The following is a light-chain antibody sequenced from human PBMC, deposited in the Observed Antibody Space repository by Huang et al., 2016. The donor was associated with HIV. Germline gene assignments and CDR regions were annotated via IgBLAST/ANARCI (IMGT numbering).Light chain of an antibody. V-gene: IGKV3-15*01. CDR1: QNVRSS. J-gene: IGKJ2*01. CDR2: GAS. CDR3: QQYENWPPEYT. Sequence: EIVLTQSPAILSVPPGERATLSCRASQNVRSSFAWYQQRPGQPPRLLISGASARATGIPARCSGSGSGTEFTLTISSLQSEDFAVYYCQQYENWPPEYTSGQGTKLEL.